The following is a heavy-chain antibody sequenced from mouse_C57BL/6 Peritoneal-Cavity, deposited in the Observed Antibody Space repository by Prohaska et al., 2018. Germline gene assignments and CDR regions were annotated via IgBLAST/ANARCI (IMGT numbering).Heavy chain of an antibody. CDR2: IRLKSDNYAT. Sequence: EVKLEESGGGLVQPGGSMKLSCVASGFTFSNYWMNWVRQSPEKGLEWVAQIRLKSDNYATQYAESVKGRFTISRDDSKSSVYLQMNNLRAEDTGIYYCTGGPYYYGSRHWYFDVWCTGTTVTVSS. D-gene: IGHD1-1*01. J-gene: IGHJ1*03. CDR1: GFTFSNYW. CDR3: TGGPYYYGSRHWYFDV. V-gene: IGHV6-3*01.